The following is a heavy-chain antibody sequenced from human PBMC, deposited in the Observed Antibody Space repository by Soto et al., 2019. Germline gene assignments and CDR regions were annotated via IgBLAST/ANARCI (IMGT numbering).Heavy chain of an antibody. CDR1: GFSFSSYA. V-gene: IGHV3-23*01. D-gene: IGHD5-12*01. J-gene: IGHJ4*02. CDR3: AKGSIEYSASVDN. CDR2: ISARGGSS. Sequence: EVQLLESGGGLVQPGGSLRLSCAASGFSFSSYAMVWVRQAPGKGLEWVSVISARGGSSYFADSVKGRFTISRDNSKNVLSLEMNSLRADETAIYFCAKGSIEYSASVDNWGQGTLVLVSS.